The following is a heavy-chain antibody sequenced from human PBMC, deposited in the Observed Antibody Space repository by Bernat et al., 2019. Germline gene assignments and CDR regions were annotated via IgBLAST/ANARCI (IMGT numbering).Heavy chain of an antibody. J-gene: IGHJ5*02. Sequence: QVQLQESGPGLVKPSQTLSLTCTVSGGSISSGGCYWSWIRQHPGKGLEWMWYIYYSGTTYYNPSLRSRVTISVDTSKNQFSLKLYSVTAADTAVYYCARDSSPLISWFDPWGQGALFTFSS. CDR1: GGSISSGGCY. CDR3: ARDSSPLISWFDP. V-gene: IGHV4-31*03. CDR2: IYYSGTT. D-gene: IGHD3-16*01.